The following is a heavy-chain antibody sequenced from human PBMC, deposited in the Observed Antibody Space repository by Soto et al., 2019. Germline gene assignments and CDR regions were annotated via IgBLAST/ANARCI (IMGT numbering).Heavy chain of an antibody. CDR3: AKLAGYCSGNSCHGDYAMDV. Sequence: QLQLQESGPGLLKPSETLSLTCSVSGGSISSRSYSWGWIRQPPGKGLEWIGTIYYSENTYYNPSLKSRVTISVDTSKNQFSLKLSSVTAADRAVYYCAKLAGYCSGNSCHGDYAMDVWGQGTTVTVSS. CDR1: GGSISSRSYS. CDR2: IYYSENT. V-gene: IGHV4-39*01. J-gene: IGHJ6*02. D-gene: IGHD2-2*01.